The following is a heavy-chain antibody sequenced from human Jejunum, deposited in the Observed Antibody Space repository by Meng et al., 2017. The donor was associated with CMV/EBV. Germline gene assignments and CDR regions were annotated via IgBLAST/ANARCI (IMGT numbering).Heavy chain of an antibody. CDR1: GFTVSGSA. V-gene: IGHV3-64*02. CDR2: INYNGDNT. CDR3: TSWSGYSNDY. Sequence: LSCEASGFTVSGSAMHWVRQAPGKGLEYVSAINYNGDNTYYADSVKGRFTISRDNSKNTLYLQMGSLRAEDMAMYYCTSWSGYSNDYWGQGTLVTVSS. D-gene: IGHD3-3*01. J-gene: IGHJ4*02.